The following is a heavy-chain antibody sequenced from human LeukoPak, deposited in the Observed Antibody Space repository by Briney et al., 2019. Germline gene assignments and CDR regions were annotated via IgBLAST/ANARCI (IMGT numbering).Heavy chain of an antibody. V-gene: IGHV1-2*02. CDR2: INPKSGGT. CDR3: SRDLGISGWYAPPLGYFDY. CDR1: GYTFTGYY. Sequence: GASVRVSCKTSGYTFTGYYIHWVRQAPGQGLEWMGWINPKSGGTNYAQKFQGRVTMTRDTSISTTYMGLSRLRSDDTAVYYCSRDLGISGWYAPPLGYFDYWGQGTLVTVSS. J-gene: IGHJ4*02. D-gene: IGHD6-19*01.